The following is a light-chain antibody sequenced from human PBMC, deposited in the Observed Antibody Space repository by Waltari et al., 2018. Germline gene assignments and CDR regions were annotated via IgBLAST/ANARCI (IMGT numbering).Light chain of an antibody. J-gene: IGLJ2*01. CDR3: SSYAGSNNLGV. CDR1: SSDVGGYNY. CDR2: EVS. Sequence: QSALTQPPSASGSPGQSVTISCTGTSSDVGGYNYVSWYQQNPGKAPKLMIYEVSKRPSGVPDCFSGSKAGNTASLTVSGLQAEDEADYYCSSYAGSNNLGVFGGGTKLTVL. V-gene: IGLV2-8*01.